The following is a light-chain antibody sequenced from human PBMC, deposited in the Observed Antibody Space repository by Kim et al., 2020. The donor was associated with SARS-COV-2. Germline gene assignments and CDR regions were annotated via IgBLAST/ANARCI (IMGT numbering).Light chain of an antibody. CDR3: QQYDYSPIT. Sequence: IELTQSPGTLSLSPGQRATLSCRASQTLSSSYIAWHQQKPGQAPRVLIYAASSRATGIPDRFSASGSGPDFTLTISRLEPEDFAVYYCQQYDYSPITFGQGTRLEIK. CDR1: QTLSSSY. J-gene: IGKJ5*01. V-gene: IGKV3-20*01. CDR2: AAS.